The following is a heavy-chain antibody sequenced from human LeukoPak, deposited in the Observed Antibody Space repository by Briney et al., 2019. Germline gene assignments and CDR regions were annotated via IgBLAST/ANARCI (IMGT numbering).Heavy chain of an antibody. Sequence: SETLSLTCAVSGGSVSSTNWWTWFRQPPGKGLEWIGEVHLDGRTNYNPSLTGRLTMSVDLYENHISLKLTSVTAADTAVYYCARLGFSNSGSYLAPSDYWGQGTLVTVSS. J-gene: IGHJ4*02. D-gene: IGHD1-26*01. CDR1: GGSVSSTNW. CDR3: ARLGFSNSGSYLAPSDY. V-gene: IGHV4-4*02. CDR2: VHLDGRT.